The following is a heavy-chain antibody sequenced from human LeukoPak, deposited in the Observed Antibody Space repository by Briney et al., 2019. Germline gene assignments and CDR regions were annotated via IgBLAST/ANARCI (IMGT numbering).Heavy chain of an antibody. D-gene: IGHD1-26*01. J-gene: IGHJ4*02. Sequence: ASVKVSCKASGYTFTNYYIHWVRQAPGQGLEWMGWINANNGGTTYAQTFQGRVTLTRDTSITTAYMELSGLKSDDTAVYYCARQREDWGQGTLVTVSS. V-gene: IGHV1-2*02. CDR1: GYTFTNYY. CDR2: INANNGGT. CDR3: ARQRED.